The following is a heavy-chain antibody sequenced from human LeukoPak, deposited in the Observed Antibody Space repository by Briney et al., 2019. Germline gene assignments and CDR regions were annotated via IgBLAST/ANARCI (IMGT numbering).Heavy chain of an antibody. V-gene: IGHV4-59*01. D-gene: IGHD1-26*01. CDR2: IYYSGST. CDR3: ARGRYSGGPGLHDY. J-gene: IGHJ4*02. CDR1: GGSISSYY. Sequence: SETLSLTCTVSGGSISSYYWSWIRQPPGKGLEWIGYIYYSGSTNYNPSLKSRVTISVDTSKNQFSLKLSSVTAADTAVYYCARGRYSGGPGLHDYWGQGTLVTVSS.